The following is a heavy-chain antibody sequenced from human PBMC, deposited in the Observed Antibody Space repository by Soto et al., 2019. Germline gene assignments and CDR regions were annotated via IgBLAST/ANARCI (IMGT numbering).Heavy chain of an antibody. CDR1: GYTFSNDA. CDR2: VSVYNRNT. J-gene: IGHJ4*02. V-gene: IGHV1-18*01. Sequence: QVQLVQSGAEVKKPGASVKVSCKASGYTFSNDAITWVRQAPGQGLEWMGWVSVYNRNTNYAQKFKGRVTMTTDTSTSTAYMEIRSLRYDDTAVYFCARASRYYWNYMMYWGQGTLVTVSS. CDR3: ARASRYYWNYMMY. D-gene: IGHD1-7*01.